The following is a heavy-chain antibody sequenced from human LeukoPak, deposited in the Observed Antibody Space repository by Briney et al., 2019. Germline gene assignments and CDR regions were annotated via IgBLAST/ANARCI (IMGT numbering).Heavy chain of an antibody. D-gene: IGHD1-26*01. CDR2: ISSSNSYI. CDR1: GFTFSSYS. V-gene: IGHV3-21*01. J-gene: IGHJ4*02. Sequence: GGSLRLSCAASGFTFSSYSMNWVRQAPGKGLEWVSSISSSNSYIYYADSVKGRFTISRDNAKNSLYLQMNSLRAEDTAVYYCARDRGGSYSAIDYWGQGTLVTVSS. CDR3: ARDRGGSYSAIDY.